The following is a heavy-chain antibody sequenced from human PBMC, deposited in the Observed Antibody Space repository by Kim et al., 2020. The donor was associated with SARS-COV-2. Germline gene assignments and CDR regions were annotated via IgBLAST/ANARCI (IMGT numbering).Heavy chain of an antibody. Sequence: YADSVKGRFTISRDNAKNSLYLQMNSLRAEDTAVYYCARDADSSSSVFDYWGQGTLVTVSS. CDR3: ARDADSSSSVFDY. V-gene: IGHV3-21*01. J-gene: IGHJ4*02. D-gene: IGHD6-6*01.